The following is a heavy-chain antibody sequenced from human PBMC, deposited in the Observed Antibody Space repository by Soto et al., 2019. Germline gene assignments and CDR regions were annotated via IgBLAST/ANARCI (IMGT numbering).Heavy chain of an antibody. CDR2: VLFSGGT. D-gene: IGHD4-17*01. J-gene: IGHJ3*02. CDR3: ARHADYGDRELAFQI. V-gene: IGHV4-39*01. Sequence: QLQLRESGPGLVKPSETLSLTCLVFGDSVSRSGYWWGWIRQAPGKGLEWIGSVLFSGGTQYNPSPRSRLPTSTDTSNNEGSLRLTSVTAADTALYYWARHADYGDRELAFQIWGQGAMVTVSS. CDR1: GDSVSRSGYW.